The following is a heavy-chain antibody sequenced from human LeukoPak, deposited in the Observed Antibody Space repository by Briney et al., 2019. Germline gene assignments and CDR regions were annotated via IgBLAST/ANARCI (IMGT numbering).Heavy chain of an antibody. V-gene: IGHV3-23*01. Sequence: PGGSLRLSCAASGFTFGSYAMSWVRQAPGKGLQWVSAISGSGDSTYYADSVKGRFTISRDTSMDTLYLQMNSLRAEDTAIYYCAKRLSFGVAIGDFDYWGQGTLVTVSS. CDR3: AKRLSFGVAIGDFDY. CDR2: ISGSGDST. D-gene: IGHD3-3*01. CDR1: GFTFGSYA. J-gene: IGHJ4*02.